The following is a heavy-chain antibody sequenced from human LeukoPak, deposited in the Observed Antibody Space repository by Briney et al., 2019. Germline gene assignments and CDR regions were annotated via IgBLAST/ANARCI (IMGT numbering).Heavy chain of an antibody. Sequence: PGGSLRLSCATSGFTFSSYSMNWVRQAPGEGLEWVSSISSSSSYIYYADSVKGRFTISRDNAKNSLYLQMNSLRAEDTAVYYCAREGTTSGVDYYYYYMDVWGKGTTVTVSS. CDR1: GFTFSSYS. CDR2: ISSSSSYI. J-gene: IGHJ6*03. V-gene: IGHV3-21*01. D-gene: IGHD4-11*01. CDR3: AREGTTSGVDYYYYYMDV.